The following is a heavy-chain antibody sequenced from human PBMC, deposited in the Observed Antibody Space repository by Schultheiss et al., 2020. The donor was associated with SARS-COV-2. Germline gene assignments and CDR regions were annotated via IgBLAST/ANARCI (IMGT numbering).Heavy chain of an antibody. CDR2: IYYSGST. Sequence: SETLSLTCAVYGGSFSGYYWSWIRQPPGKGLEWIGSIYYSGSTYYNPSLKSRVTISVDTSKNQFSLKLSSVTAADTAVYYCARTLSVAGALGWFDPWGQGTLVTVSS. V-gene: IGHV4-34*01. J-gene: IGHJ5*02. CDR1: GGSFSGYY. D-gene: IGHD6-19*01. CDR3: ARTLSVAGALGWFDP.